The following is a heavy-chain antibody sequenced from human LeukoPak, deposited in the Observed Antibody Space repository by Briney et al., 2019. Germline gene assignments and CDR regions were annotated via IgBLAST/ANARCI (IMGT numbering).Heavy chain of an antibody. CDR2: IKQDGSEK. D-gene: IGHD2-15*01. CDR1: GFTFSSYW. J-gene: IGHJ6*02. Sequence: GGSLRLSCAASGFTFSSYWMSWVRQAPGKGLEWVANIKQDGSEKYYVDSVKGRFTISRDNAKNSLYLQMNSLRAEDTAVYYCARDLLLGIHGLYYYYYGMDVWGQGTTVTVSS. CDR3: ARDLLLGIHGLYYYYYGMDV. V-gene: IGHV3-7*01.